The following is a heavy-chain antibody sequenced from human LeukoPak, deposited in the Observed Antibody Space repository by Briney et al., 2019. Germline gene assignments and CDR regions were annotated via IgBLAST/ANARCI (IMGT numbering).Heavy chain of an antibody. CDR3: AKDEMAVAIFDY. Sequence: GGSLRLSCAASGFTFSNYAMTWVRQAPGRGLEWVSASTGSGRTTYYADSVMGRFTISRDNSKNTLYLQMNSLRAEDTAVYYCAKDEMAVAIFDYWGQGTLVTVSS. D-gene: IGHD6-19*01. CDR1: GFTFSNYA. J-gene: IGHJ4*02. CDR2: STGSGRTT. V-gene: IGHV3-23*01.